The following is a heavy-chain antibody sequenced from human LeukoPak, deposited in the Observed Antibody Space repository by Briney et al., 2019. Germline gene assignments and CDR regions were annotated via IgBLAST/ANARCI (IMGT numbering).Heavy chain of an antibody. CDR3: ARCIAARRYFQGELDY. V-gene: IGHV1-18*01. CDR2: ISAYNGNT. CDR1: GYTFTSYG. J-gene: IGHJ4*02. Sequence: ASVKVSCKASGYTFTSYGISWVRQAPGQGLEWMGWISAYNGNTNYAQKLQGRVTRTTDTSTSTAYMELRSLRSDDTAVYYCARCIAARRYFQGELDYWGQGTLVTVSS. D-gene: IGHD6-6*01.